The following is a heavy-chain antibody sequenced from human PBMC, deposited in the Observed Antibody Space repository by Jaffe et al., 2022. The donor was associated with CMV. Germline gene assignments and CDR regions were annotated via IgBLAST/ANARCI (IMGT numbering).Heavy chain of an antibody. CDR3: ALWRTEGGWFDP. J-gene: IGHJ5*02. D-gene: IGHD1-1*01. Sequence: QITLKESGPALVKPTQTLTLTCTFSGFSLSTNGVGVGWIRQPPGKALEWLALFYWNEDKRYSSSLKNRLTIRKDTSRNQVVLTMTNMDPVDTASYYCALWRTEGGWFDPWGQGTLVTVSS. V-gene: IGHV2-5*01. CDR2: FYWNEDK. CDR1: GFSLSTNGVG.